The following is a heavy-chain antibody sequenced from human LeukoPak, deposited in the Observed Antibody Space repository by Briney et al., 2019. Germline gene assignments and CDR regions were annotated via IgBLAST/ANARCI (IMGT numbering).Heavy chain of an antibody. CDR1: GYTFTSYG. CDR2: ISAYNGNT. D-gene: IGHD6-19*01. V-gene: IGHV1-18*04. Sequence: ALVKVSCKASGYTFTSYGISWVRQAPGQGLEWMGWISAYNGNTNYVQKLQGRVTMTTDTSTSTAYMELRSLRSDDTAVYYCARVRGRYSSGWAGYWGQGTLVTVSS. CDR3: ARVRGRYSSGWAGY. J-gene: IGHJ4*02.